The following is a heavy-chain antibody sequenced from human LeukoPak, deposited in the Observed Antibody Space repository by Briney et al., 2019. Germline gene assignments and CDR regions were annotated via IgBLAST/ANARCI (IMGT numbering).Heavy chain of an antibody. CDR1: GFTFSSYG. CDR3: ANDVREDIVVVVVAT. J-gene: IGHJ4*02. D-gene: IGHD2-15*01. V-gene: IGHV3-30*02. CDR2: IRYDGSNK. Sequence: GGSLRLSCAASGFTFSSYGMHWVRQAPGKGLEWVAFIRYDGSNKYYADSVKGRFTISRDKSKNTLYLQMNSLRAEDTAVYYCANDVREDIVVVVVATWGQGTLVTVSS.